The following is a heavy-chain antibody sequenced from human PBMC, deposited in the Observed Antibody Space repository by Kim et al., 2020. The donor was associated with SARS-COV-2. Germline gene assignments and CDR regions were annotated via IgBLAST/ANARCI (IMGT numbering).Heavy chain of an antibody. V-gene: IGHV3-9*01. CDR1: GFTFDDYA. J-gene: IGHJ6*02. CDR2: ISWNSGSI. Sequence: GGSLRLSCAASGFTFDDYAMHWVRQAPGKGLEWVSGISWNSGSIGYADSVKGRFTISRDNAKNSLYLQMNSLRAEDTALYYCAKDIHYYGMDVWGQGTTV. CDR3: AKDIHYYGMDV.